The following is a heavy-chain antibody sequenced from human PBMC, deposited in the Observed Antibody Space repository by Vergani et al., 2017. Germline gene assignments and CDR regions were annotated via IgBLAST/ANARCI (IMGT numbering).Heavy chain of an antibody. CDR2: INPIFGTA. J-gene: IGHJ4*02. CDR3: ARGSGRYLGDAFDI. D-gene: IGHD1-26*01. V-gene: IGHV1-69*01. Sequence: QVQLVQSGAEVKKPGASVKVSSKASGYTFTAYYMHWVRQAPGQGLEWMGRINPIFGTARYAQKFQDRVTITADESTTTAYMELSSLRSEDTAVYYCARGSGRYLGDAFDIWGQGTLVTVSS. CDR1: GYTFTAYY.